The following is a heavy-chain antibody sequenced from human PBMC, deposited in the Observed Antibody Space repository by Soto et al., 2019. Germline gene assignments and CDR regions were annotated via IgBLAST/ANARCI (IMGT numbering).Heavy chain of an antibody. CDR1: GFTFSSYA. Sequence: PGGSLRLSCAASGFTFSSYAMSWVRQAPGKGLEWVSAISGSGGSTYYADSVKGRFSISRDNSKNTLYLQMNSLRAEDTAVYYSAKGDDFWSGYHWLDPWGQGTLVTVSS. J-gene: IGHJ5*02. V-gene: IGHV3-23*01. CDR3: AKGDDFWSGYHWLDP. D-gene: IGHD3-3*01. CDR2: ISGSGGST.